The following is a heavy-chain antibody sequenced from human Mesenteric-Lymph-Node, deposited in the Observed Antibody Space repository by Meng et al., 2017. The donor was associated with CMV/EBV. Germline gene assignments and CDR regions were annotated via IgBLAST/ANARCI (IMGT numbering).Heavy chain of an antibody. CDR1: GFTFSNAW. V-gene: IGHV3-15*01. D-gene: IGHD2-2*01. CDR2: IKSKTDGGTT. J-gene: IGHJ5*02. CDR3: AKDHEGGEYQPPNWFDP. Sequence: GESLKISCAASGFTFSNAWMSWVRQAPGKGLEWVGRIKSKTDGGTTDYADSVKGRFTISRDNSKNTLYLQMNSLRAEDTAVYYCAKDHEGGEYQPPNWFDPWGQGTLVTVSS.